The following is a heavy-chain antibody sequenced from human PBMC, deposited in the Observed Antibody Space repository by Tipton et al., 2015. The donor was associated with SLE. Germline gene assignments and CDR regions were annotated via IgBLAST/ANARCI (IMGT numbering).Heavy chain of an antibody. V-gene: IGHV3-7*01. CDR2: IKQDGSER. D-gene: IGHD1-26*01. CDR3: ARDSKWEPRNY. Sequence: SLRLSCAASGFTFSSYWMSWVRQAPGKGLEWVANIKQDGSERYYVDSVKGRFTISRDNAKNSLFLQMNSLRAEDTAVYYCARDSKWEPRNYWGQGTLVTVSS. J-gene: IGHJ4*02. CDR1: GFTFSSYW.